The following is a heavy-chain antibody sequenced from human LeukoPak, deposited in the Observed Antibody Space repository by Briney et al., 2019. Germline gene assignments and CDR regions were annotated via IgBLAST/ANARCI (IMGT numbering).Heavy chain of an antibody. CDR2: IHPSATST. CDR1: GSTFTSYN. CDR3: AKGTTMPFLT. Sequence: ASVKGSCKASGSTFTSYNMHWMRLAPGQGLEWMGVIHPSATSTNYAQKFHDRVTMTRDTSTNTVYMELSSLRSEHTAVYYCAKGTTMPFLTWGQGTLVTVSS. J-gene: IGHJ4*02. V-gene: IGHV1-46*01. D-gene: IGHD3-3*02.